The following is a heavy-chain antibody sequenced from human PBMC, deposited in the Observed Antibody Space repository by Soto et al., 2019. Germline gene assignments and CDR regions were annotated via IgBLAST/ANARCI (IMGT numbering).Heavy chain of an antibody. CDR3: ARGSMVRGPTPFDY. CDR1: GGSIRSYY. D-gene: IGHD3-10*01. V-gene: IGHV4-59*01. J-gene: IGHJ4*02. Sequence: PSETLSLTCNVSGGSIRSYYWNWIRQPPGKTLEWIGDVYYSGSANYNPSLKSRVTMSVDISKNQFSLKLNSVTAADTAVYYCARGSMVRGPTPFDYWGQGPLVT. CDR2: VYYSGSA.